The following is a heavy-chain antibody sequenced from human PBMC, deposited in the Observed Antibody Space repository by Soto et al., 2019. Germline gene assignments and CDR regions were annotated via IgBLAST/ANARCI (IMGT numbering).Heavy chain of an antibody. V-gene: IGHV1-18*01. J-gene: IGHJ4*02. Sequence: ASVKVSCKASGYTFTNYGISWVRQAPGQGLEWMGWINVYNGNTKYAQKLQGRVTMTTDTSTSTAYMELRSLRSDDTAVYYCAGGYYYDSSGYYLFDYWGQGTLVTVSS. CDR3: AGGYYYDSSGYYLFDY. CDR2: INVYNGNT. D-gene: IGHD3-22*01. CDR1: GYTFTNYG.